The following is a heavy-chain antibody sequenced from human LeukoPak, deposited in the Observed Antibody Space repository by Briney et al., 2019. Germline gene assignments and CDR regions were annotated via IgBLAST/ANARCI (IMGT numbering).Heavy chain of an antibody. CDR1: GGSISSYY. Sequence: SETLSLTCTVSGGSISSYYWSWIRQPPGKGLEWIGYIYYSGSTNYNPSLKSRVTMSVDTSKNQFSLKLSSVTAADTAVYYCARVDYGDYGFNWYFDLWGRGTLVTVSS. CDR2: IYYSGST. D-gene: IGHD4-17*01. J-gene: IGHJ2*01. V-gene: IGHV4-59*01. CDR3: ARVDYGDYGFNWYFDL.